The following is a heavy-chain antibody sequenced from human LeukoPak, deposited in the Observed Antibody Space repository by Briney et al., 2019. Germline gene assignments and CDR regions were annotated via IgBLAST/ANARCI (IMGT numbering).Heavy chain of an antibody. D-gene: IGHD3-22*01. CDR2: IIPIFGTA. V-gene: IGHV1-69*06. CDR3: ARDNRFGTSMIEGIL. J-gene: IGHJ4*02. CDR1: GGSFSSYA. Sequence: GASVKVSCKASGGSFSSYAISWVRQAPGQGLEWMGGIIPIFGTANYAQKFQGRVTITADKSTSTAYMELSSLRSEDTAVYYCARDNRFGTSMIEGILWGQGTLVTVSS.